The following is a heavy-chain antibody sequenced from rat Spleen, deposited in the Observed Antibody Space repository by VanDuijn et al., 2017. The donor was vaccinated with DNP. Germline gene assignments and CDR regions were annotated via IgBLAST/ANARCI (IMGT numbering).Heavy chain of an antibody. Sequence: EVQLVESGGDLVQPGRSLKLSCVASGFTFNNYWTTWIRHVPGKGLEWVASITSGGGSTYYPDSVKGRFTISRDDAKNTLYLQMDSLRYEDTATYYCARDDYSSHIPFAYWGQGALVTVSS. D-gene: IGHD1-2*01. V-gene: IGHV5-31*01. CDR3: ARDDYSSHIPFAY. CDR1: GFTFNNYW. CDR2: ITSGGGST. J-gene: IGHJ3*01.